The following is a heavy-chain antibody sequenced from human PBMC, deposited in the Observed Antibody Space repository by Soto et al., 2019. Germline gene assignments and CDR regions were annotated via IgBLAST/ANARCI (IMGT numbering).Heavy chain of an antibody. D-gene: IGHD6-19*01. J-gene: IGHJ4*02. Sequence: EVQLVESGGGLVQPGGSLKLSCAASGFTFSDSAMHWVRQASGKGLEWVGRIRSKANSYATAYAASMKGRFTISRDDSKNTAYLQMNSLKTEDTAVYYCSGLASVAVDGTQTTTYFDYWGQGTLVTVFS. CDR3: SGLASVAVDGTQTTTYFDY. CDR2: IRSKANSYAT. V-gene: IGHV3-73*01. CDR1: GFTFSDSA.